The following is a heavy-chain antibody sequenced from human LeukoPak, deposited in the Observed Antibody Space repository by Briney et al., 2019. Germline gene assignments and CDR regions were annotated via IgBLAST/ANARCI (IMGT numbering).Heavy chain of an antibody. D-gene: IGHD6-13*01. CDR3: ARAGNGYSSSWSYQYYYYMDV. V-gene: IGHV3-21*01. J-gene: IGHJ6*03. CDR2: ISSRISYI. CDR1: GFTFSSYS. Sequence: GGSLRLSCAASGFTFSSYSMNWVRQAPGKGLEWVSSISSRISYIYYADSVKGRFTISRDNAKNSLYLQMNSLRAEDTAVYYCARAGNGYSSSWSYQYYYYMDVWGKGTTVTVSS.